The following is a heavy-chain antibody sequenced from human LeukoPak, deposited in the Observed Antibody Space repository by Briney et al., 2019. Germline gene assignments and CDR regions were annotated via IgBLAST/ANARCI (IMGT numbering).Heavy chain of an antibody. CDR1: GFTFSNYA. Sequence: GGSLRLTCAASGFTFSNYAMSWVRQAPGKGLEWVSAITGSGGNTYYADSVKGRFTISRDNSKNTLYLQMNSLRAEDTAVYYCAKWGDFDVLTGYYVPDFWGQGTLVTVSS. V-gene: IGHV3-23*01. D-gene: IGHD3-9*01. J-gene: IGHJ4*02. CDR2: ITGSGGNT. CDR3: AKWGDFDVLTGYYVPDF.